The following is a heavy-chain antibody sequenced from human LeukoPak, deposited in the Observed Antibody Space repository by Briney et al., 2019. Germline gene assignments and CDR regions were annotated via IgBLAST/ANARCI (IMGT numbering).Heavy chain of an antibody. CDR3: AREGDTAMVALDY. Sequence: GWSLRLSCAASGFTFSTYSMNWVRQAPGKGLEWVSSISSSSGYIYYADSVKGRFTISRDNAKNSLYLQMNSLRAEDTAVYYCAREGDTAMVALDYWGQGTLVTVSS. CDR2: ISSSSGYI. V-gene: IGHV3-21*01. J-gene: IGHJ4*02. D-gene: IGHD5-18*01. CDR1: GFTFSTYS.